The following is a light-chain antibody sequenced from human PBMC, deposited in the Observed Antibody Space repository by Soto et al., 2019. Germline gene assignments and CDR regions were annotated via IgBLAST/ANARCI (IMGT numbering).Light chain of an antibody. CDR1: QSVDRNY. CDR3: QQYGSSPLT. Sequence: EIVLTQSPGALSLSPGERATLSCRASQSVDRNYLAWYQQKPGQAPRLLIYVASNRATGIPDRFSGSGSGTDFTLTISRLEPEDVAVYYCQQYGSSPLTFGGGTKVEIK. CDR2: VAS. V-gene: IGKV3-20*01. J-gene: IGKJ4*01.